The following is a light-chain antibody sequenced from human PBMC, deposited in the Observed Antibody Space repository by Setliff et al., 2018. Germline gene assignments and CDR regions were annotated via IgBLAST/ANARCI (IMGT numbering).Light chain of an antibody. Sequence: QSVLTQPHSVSGSPGQSVTISCTGTSSDVGRYDHVSWYQQHPGKAPKLMIYDVNERPSGVPDRFSGSKSGNTASLTISGLQAEDEADYYCCSYAGGPYVFGTGTKVTVL. J-gene: IGLJ1*01. CDR2: DVN. V-gene: IGLV2-11*01. CDR1: SSDVGRYDH. CDR3: CSYAGGPYV.